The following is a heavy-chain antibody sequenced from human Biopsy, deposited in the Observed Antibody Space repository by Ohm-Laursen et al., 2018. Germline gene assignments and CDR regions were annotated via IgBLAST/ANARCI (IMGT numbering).Heavy chain of an antibody. CDR2: IYYTGST. J-gene: IGHJ2*01. CDR1: GGSISSYY. Sequence: TLSLTCTVSGGSISSYYWSWIRQPPGKGLERIGNIYYTGSTNYNPSLKIRVTISVNTSMTHLSLRLTSGTAADTAVYYCARHAPSYSGSYWRYFDLWGRGTLVTVSS. V-gene: IGHV4-59*08. D-gene: IGHD1-26*01. CDR3: ARHAPSYSGSYWRYFDL.